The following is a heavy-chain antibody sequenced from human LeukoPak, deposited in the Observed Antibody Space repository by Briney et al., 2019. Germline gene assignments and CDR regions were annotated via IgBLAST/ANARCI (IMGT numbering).Heavy chain of an antibody. D-gene: IGHD6-13*01. Sequence: AGGSLRLSCAVSGFTFSSYWMNLVRQAPGKGLEWVASIKQDGGEKSYVDSVKGRFTISRDNAKNSLYLQMSSLRAEDTAVYYCARDGTAAGLYFDLWGQGTLVTVSS. CDR1: GFTFSSYW. CDR2: IKQDGGEK. CDR3: ARDGTAAGLYFDL. J-gene: IGHJ4*01. V-gene: IGHV3-7*01.